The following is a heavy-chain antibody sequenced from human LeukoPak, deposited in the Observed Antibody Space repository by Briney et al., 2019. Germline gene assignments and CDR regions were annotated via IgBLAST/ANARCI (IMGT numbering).Heavy chain of an antibody. CDR3: ARALIRGVIRVDNWFDP. J-gene: IGHJ5*02. D-gene: IGHD3-10*01. CDR2: IYYTGTT. Sequence: SETLSLTCGVPGGSISSSYYWGWIRQPPGKGLELIGTIYYTGTTYYNPSLKSRVTMSVDTSKNQFSLNLTSVTAADTAVYYCARALIRGVIRVDNWFDPWGQGILVTVSS. V-gene: IGHV4-39*01. CDR1: GGSISSSYY.